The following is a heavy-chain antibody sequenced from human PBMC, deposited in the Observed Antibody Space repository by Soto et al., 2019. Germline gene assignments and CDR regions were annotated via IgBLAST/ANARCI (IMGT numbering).Heavy chain of an antibody. Sequence: GGSLRLSCAASGFTFSSYSMNWVRQAPGKGLEWVSSISSSSSYIYYADSVKGRFTISRDNAKNSLYLQMNSLRAEDTAVYYCARDTGQMLTTAESYYYYGIDVRGQGTTVTVSS. V-gene: IGHV3-21*01. J-gene: IGHJ6*02. D-gene: IGHD4-17*01. CDR1: GFTFSSYS. CDR2: ISSSSSYI. CDR3: ARDTGQMLTTAESYYYYGIDV.